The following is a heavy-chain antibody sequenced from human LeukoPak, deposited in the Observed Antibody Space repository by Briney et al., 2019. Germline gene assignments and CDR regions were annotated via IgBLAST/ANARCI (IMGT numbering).Heavy chain of an antibody. D-gene: IGHD3-9*01. Sequence: GGSLRLSCAASGFTFSSYEMNWVRQAPGKGLEWVSYISSRGSTIYYADSVKGRFTISRDNAKNSLYLQMNSLRAEDTAVYYCAREEVLRYFDWSPRAFDYWGQGTLVTVSS. CDR3: AREEVLRYFDWSPRAFDY. CDR1: GFTFSSYE. CDR2: ISSRGSTI. V-gene: IGHV3-48*03. J-gene: IGHJ4*02.